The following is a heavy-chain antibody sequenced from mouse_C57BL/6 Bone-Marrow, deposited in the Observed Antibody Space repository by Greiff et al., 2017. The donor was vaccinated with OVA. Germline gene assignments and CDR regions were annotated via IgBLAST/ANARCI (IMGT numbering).Heavy chain of an antibody. CDR2: ISSGGGCT. V-gene: IGHV5-6*01. Sequence: EVQGVESGGDLVKPGGSLKLSCAASGFTFSSYGMSWVRQTPDKRLEWVATISSGGGCTYYPDSVKGRFTISRDNAKNTLYLQMSSWKSEDTARSYCARYPYEYGSGYLHWYFDVGGTGTTVTVSS. D-gene: IGHD1-1*01. J-gene: IGHJ1*03. CDR1: GFTFSSYG. CDR3: ARYPYEYGSGYLHWYFDV.